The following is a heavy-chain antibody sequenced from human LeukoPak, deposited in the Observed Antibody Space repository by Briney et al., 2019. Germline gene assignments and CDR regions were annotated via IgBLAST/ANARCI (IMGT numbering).Heavy chain of an antibody. D-gene: IGHD2-15*01. J-gene: IGHJ4*02. Sequence: PGGSLRLSCAASGFTFSNYGMHWVRQAPGKGLEWVALIWYDGSNKYYADSVKGRFTISRDDSKNTLYLQMSSLKTEDTAVYYCTTGGDCSGGRCYSAGYWGQGTLVTVSS. CDR3: TTGGDCSGGRCYSAGY. CDR2: IWYDGSNK. CDR1: GFTFSNYG. V-gene: IGHV3-33*01.